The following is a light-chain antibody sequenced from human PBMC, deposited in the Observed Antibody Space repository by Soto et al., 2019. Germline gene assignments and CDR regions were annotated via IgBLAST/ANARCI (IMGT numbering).Light chain of an antibody. CDR1: SSDVGSYNL. Sequence: QSALTQPASVSGSPGQSITISCTGTSSDVGSYNLVSWYQQHPGKAPKLMIYEGSKRPSGVSNRFSGSKSGNTASLTISGLQAEGEADYYCCSYAGRWVFGGGTKVTVL. V-gene: IGLV2-23*01. J-gene: IGLJ2*01. CDR2: EGS. CDR3: CSYAGRWV.